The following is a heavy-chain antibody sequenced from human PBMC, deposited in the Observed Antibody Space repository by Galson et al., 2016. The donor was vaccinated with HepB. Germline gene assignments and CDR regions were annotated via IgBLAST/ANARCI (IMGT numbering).Heavy chain of an antibody. D-gene: IGHD2-21*02. CDR1: GYSFSDYW. V-gene: IGHV5-51*01. CDR2: IYPDDFDT. Sequence: QSGAEVKKPGEPLKISCKGSGYSFSDYWIAWVRQMPGKGLEWMGIIYPDDFDTKYSPSFQGHVTISADKSIDTAYLQWSSLRASDTATYYCARRNRELRFIHDHYYMDVWGQGTTVTVSS. J-gene: IGHJ6*03. CDR3: ARRNRELRFIHDHYYMDV.